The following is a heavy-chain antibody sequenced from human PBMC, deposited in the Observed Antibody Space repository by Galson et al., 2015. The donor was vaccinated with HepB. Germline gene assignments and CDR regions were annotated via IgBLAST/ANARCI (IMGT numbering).Heavy chain of an antibody. CDR3: ARGSYFYDRSSHYFDY. CDR1: GLTFSSYA. J-gene: IGHJ4*02. Sequence: SLRLSCAASGLTFSSYAVHWVRQAPGKGLEWVAIISYDGTNKYYADSVKGRFTISRDNSKNTLYLQMNSLRTEDTAVYYCARGSYFYDRSSHYFDYWGQGTLVTVSS. V-gene: IGHV3-30-3*01. CDR2: ISYDGTNK. D-gene: IGHD3-22*01.